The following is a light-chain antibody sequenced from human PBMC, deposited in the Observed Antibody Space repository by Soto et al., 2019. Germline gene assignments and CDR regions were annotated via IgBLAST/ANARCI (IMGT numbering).Light chain of an antibody. CDR1: QSISTW. J-gene: IGKJ1*01. CDR2: KAS. V-gene: IGKV1-5*03. CDR3: QHYNSYLWT. Sequence: DSPMIHSPATRSANVGDRGTITCRASQSISTWLAWYQQKPGKAPKLLIYKASSLESGVPSRFSGSGSGTEFTLTISSLQPDDFATYYCQHYNSYLWTFGQRTKV.